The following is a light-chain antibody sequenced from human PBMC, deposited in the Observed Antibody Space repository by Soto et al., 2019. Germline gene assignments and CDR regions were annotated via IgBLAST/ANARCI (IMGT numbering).Light chain of an antibody. V-gene: IGKV3-15*01. CDR1: QSVGSSY. J-gene: IGKJ1*01. Sequence: EIVLTQSPGTLSLSPGERATLSCRASQSVGSSYLAWYQQKPGQAPRLLIYVASTRATGDPDRFSGSGSGTEFSLTISSLQSEDFAVYYCQQFNNRPPWTFGQGTKVDIK. CDR2: VAS. CDR3: QQFNNRPPWT.